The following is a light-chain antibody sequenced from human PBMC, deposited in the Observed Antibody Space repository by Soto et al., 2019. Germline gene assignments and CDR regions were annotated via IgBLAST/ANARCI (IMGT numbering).Light chain of an antibody. J-gene: IGKJ4*01. CDR3: MQARQTPPA. Sequence: DIVMTQSPLSLPVTPGEPASISCRSSQSLLYSNGYNYLDWYLQKPGQSPQLLIYLGSNRASGVPDRISGSGSGTDFTLKISRVEAEDVGVYYCMQARQTPPAFGGGTKVEIK. CDR1: QSLLYSNGYNY. CDR2: LGS. V-gene: IGKV2-28*01.